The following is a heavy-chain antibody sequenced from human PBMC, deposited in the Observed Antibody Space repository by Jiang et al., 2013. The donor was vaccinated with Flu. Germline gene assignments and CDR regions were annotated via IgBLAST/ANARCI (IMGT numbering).Heavy chain of an antibody. V-gene: IGHV5-10-1*01. CDR1: GYSFTSYW. Sequence: PGESLRISCKGSGYSFTSYWISWVRQMPGKGLEWMGKIDPSDSYTNYSPSFQGHVTISADKSISAAYLQWSGLKASDTAMYFCARQTTEHQLGHYYYHVMDVWGQGTTVTVSS. CDR3: ARQTTEHQLGHYYYHVMDV. D-gene: IGHD6-13*01. J-gene: IGHJ6*02. CDR2: IDPSDSYT.